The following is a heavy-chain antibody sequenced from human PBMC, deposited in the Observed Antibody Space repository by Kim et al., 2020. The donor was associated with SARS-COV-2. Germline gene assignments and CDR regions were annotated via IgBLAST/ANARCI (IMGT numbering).Heavy chain of an antibody. V-gene: IGHV4-31*02. D-gene: IGHD3-3*01. J-gene: IGHJ4*02. CDR3: AIYDFWSGYLVDY. Sequence: YNPSLKSRLTISVDTSKNHLSLRLSSVTAADTAVYYCAIYDFWSGYLVDYWGQGTLVTVSS.